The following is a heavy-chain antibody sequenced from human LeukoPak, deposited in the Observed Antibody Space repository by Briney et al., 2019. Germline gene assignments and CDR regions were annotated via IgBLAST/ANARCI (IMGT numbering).Heavy chain of an antibody. CDR3: VRSATIAVFRYGMDV. CDR2: VHHTGVT. Sequence: PSETLSLTCSVSGGSITSLYWSWVRQPPGKGLEYVGHVHHTGVTNYNPSLRGRVTVSMDSSKNQFSLKMNSATAADTAVYYCVRSATIAVFRYGMDVWGQGTTVTVSS. CDR1: GGSITSLY. V-gene: IGHV4-59*11. D-gene: IGHD5-24*01. J-gene: IGHJ6*02.